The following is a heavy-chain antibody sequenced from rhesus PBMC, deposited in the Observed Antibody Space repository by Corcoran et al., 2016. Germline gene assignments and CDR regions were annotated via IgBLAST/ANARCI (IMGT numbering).Heavy chain of an antibody. CDR1: GGSISGYYY. CDR2: IYVNSAST. J-gene: IGHJ2*01. Sequence: QVKLQQWGEGLVKPSETLSLTCAVYGGSISGYYYWSWIRQPPGKGLDWIGYIYVNSASTNYNPSRKNRGTISKDTSKNQFSLKLSSVTAADTAVYYCARYDGSGWYYWYFDLWGPGTPITISS. V-gene: IGHV4-73*01. CDR3: ARYDGSGWYYWYFDL. D-gene: IGHD6-31*01.